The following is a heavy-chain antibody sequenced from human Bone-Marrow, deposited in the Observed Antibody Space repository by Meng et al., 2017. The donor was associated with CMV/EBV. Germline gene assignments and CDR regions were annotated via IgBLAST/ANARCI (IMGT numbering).Heavy chain of an antibody. V-gene: IGHV1-69*10. D-gene: IGHD3-3*01. CDR2: IIPILGIA. CDR1: GGTFSSYA. CDR3: AKVGRTIFGVVTTRDYGMDV. Sequence: SVKVSCKASGGTFSSYAISWVRQAPGQGLEWMGGIIPILGIANYAQKFQGRVTITADKSTSTAYMELSSLRSEDTAVYYCAKVGRTIFGVVTTRDYGMDVWGQGPTVTVSS. J-gene: IGHJ6*01.